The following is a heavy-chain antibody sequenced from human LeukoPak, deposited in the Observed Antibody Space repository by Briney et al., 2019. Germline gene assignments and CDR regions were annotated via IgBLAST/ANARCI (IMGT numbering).Heavy chain of an antibody. CDR2: IIPIFGTA. J-gene: IGHJ6*03. D-gene: IGHD3-3*01. Sequence: ASVTVSCKASGGTFISYAISWVRQAPGQGLEWMGGIIPIFGTANYAQKFQGRVTITTDESTSTAYMELSSLRSEDTAVYYCAGYDFWTGTYYYYMDVWGKGTTVTVSS. V-gene: IGHV1-69*05. CDR1: GGTFISYA. CDR3: AGYDFWTGTYYYYMDV.